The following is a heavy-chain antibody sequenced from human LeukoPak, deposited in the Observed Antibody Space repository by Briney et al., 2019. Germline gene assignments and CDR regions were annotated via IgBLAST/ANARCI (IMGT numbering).Heavy chain of an antibody. CDR1: GYTFTSYG. J-gene: IGHJ5*02. D-gene: IGHD3/OR15-3a*01. V-gene: IGHV1-18*01. CDR3: ARVDHLWTGHYSANWFDP. CDR2: VSAYNGVT. Sequence: ASVKVSCKASGYTFTSYGISWVRQAPGQGLEWMGWVSAYNGVTNYAQKFQGRVTMTTDTSTTTAYMEMRSLRSDDTAVYYCARVDHLWTGHYSANWFDPWGQGTPVTVSS.